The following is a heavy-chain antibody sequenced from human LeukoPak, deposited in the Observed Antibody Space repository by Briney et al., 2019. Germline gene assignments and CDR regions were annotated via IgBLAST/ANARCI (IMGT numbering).Heavy chain of an antibody. Sequence: ASVKVSCKASGYTFNTYGISWVRQAPGQGLEWIGWINAYNGDTNHAQKFQGRVTMTTDTSTTTAYMELGSLRSDDTAVYYCARDGSGHWFDPWGQGTLVTVSS. J-gene: IGHJ5*02. D-gene: IGHD6-25*01. CDR3: ARDGSGHWFDP. CDR2: INAYNGDT. V-gene: IGHV1-18*04. CDR1: GYTFNTYG.